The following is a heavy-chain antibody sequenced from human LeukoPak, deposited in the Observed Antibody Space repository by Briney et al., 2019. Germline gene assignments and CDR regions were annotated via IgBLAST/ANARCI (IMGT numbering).Heavy chain of an antibody. CDR2: IIPIFGIA. CDR3: ARDSHYDFWSGYYSYYYGMDV. J-gene: IGHJ6*02. D-gene: IGHD3-3*01. V-gene: IGHV1-69*04. Sequence: SVKVSCKASGGTFSSYAISWVRQAPGQGLEWMGRIIPIFGIANYAQKFQGRVTITADKSASTAYMELSSLRPEDTAVYYCARDSHYDFWSGYYSYYYGMDVWGQGTTVTVSS. CDR1: GGTFSSYA.